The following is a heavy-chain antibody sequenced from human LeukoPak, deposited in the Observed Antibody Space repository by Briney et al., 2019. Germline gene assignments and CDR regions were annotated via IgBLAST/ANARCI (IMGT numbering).Heavy chain of an antibody. V-gene: IGHV3-11*01. CDR3: AGIAARPK. D-gene: IGHD6-6*01. J-gene: IGHJ4*02. Sequence: GGSLRLSCAASGSTFSDYYMSWVRQAPGEGLEWISYISSSGGTIYYADSVRGRFTISRDNAKSSLYLQMNSLRAEDTAVYYCAGIAARPKWGQGTLVTVSS. CDR2: ISSSGGTI. CDR1: GSTFSDYY.